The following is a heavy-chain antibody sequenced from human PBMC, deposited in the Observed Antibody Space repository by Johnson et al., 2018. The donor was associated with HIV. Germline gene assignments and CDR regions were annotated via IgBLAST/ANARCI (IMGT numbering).Heavy chain of an antibody. CDR3: ARFDEGWTAFDI. D-gene: IGHD2-15*01. V-gene: IGHV3-30*03. CDR2: ISYDGSNK. CDR1: GFTFSSYG. J-gene: IGHJ3*02. Sequence: QVQLVESGGGLVKPGGSLRLSCAASGFTFSSYGMHWVRQAPGKGLEWVAVISYDGSNKYYADSVKGRFTISRDNSKNTLYLQMNSLRAEDTAVYYCARFDEGWTAFDIWGQGTMVTVSS.